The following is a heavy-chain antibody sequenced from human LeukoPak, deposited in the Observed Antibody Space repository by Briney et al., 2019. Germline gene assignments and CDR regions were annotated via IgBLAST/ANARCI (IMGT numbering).Heavy chain of an antibody. Sequence: GGSLRLSCAASGFTFSSYSMNWVRQAPGKGLEWVSYISTSSSTIYYADSVQGRFTISRDNAKNSLYLQMNSLRAEDTAVYYCARVSAAGISHFDFWGQGTLVTISS. CDR2: ISTSSSTI. V-gene: IGHV3-48*04. CDR1: GFTFSSYS. D-gene: IGHD6-13*01. J-gene: IGHJ4*02. CDR3: ARVSAAGISHFDF.